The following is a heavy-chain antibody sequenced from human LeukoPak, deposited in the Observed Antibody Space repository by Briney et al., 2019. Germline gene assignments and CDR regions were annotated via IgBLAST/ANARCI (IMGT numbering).Heavy chain of an antibody. CDR1: GGSISSSSYY. Sequence: SETLSLTCTVSGGSISSSSYYWGWIRQPPGKGLEWIGSIYYSGSTYYNPSLKSRVTISVDTSKNQFSLKLSSVTAADTAVYYCARHEGNHWFDPWGQGTLVTVSS. J-gene: IGHJ5*02. CDR3: ARHEGNHWFDP. CDR2: IYYSGST. V-gene: IGHV4-39*01.